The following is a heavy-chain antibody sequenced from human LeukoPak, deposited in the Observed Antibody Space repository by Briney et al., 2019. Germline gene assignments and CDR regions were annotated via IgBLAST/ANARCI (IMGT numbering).Heavy chain of an antibody. V-gene: IGHV3-23*01. CDR3: AKDRIVGATGMLFDY. J-gene: IGHJ4*02. D-gene: IGHD1-26*01. CDR1: GFTFTNYA. Sequence: GGSLRLSCAASGFTFTNYAMSWVRQAPGKGLEWVSTVTGSGGDDTYYADSVRGQFTISRDISKNTLYLQMNSLRAGDTAVYYCAKDRIVGATGMLFDYWGQGTLVTVSS. CDR2: VTGSGGDDT.